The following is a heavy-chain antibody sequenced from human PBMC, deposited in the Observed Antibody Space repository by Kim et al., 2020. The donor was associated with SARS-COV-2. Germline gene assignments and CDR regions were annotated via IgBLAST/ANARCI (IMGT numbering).Heavy chain of an antibody. D-gene: IGHD6-13*01. J-gene: IGHJ4*02. CDR1: GGSISSSSYY. Sequence: SETLSLTCTVSGGSISSSSYYWGWIRQPPGKGLEWIGSIYYSGSTYYNPSLKSRVTISVDTSKNQFSLKLSSVTAADTAVYYCARHALLEQLVQLYFDYWGQGTLVTVSS. CDR3: ARHALLEQLVQLYFDY. CDR2: IYYSGST. V-gene: IGHV4-39*01.